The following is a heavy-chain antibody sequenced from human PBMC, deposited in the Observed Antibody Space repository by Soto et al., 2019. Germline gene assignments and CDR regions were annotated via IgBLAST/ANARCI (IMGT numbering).Heavy chain of an antibody. CDR1: GGSISGYY. CDR2: IYYSGST. Sequence: SETLSLTCTVSGGSISGYYWSWIRQPPGKGLEWIGYIYYSGSTNYNPSLKSRVTISVDTSKNQFSLKLTSVTAADTAVYYCARRWGTSFDFWGQGTLVTVSS. CDR3: ARRWGTSFDF. V-gene: IGHV4-59*01. D-gene: IGHD7-27*01. J-gene: IGHJ4*02.